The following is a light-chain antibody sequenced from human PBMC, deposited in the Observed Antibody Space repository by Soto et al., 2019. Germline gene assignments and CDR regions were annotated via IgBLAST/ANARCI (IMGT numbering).Light chain of an antibody. Sequence: ISQTPSSLSASVGDRVTITCRASQGIRNDLSWYQQKPGKAPNRLIYAAATLQGGVPSRFSGSGSGTEFTLTISSLQPKDFAPYYCLQHNSSPRTFGQGTKV. CDR3: LQHNSSPRT. CDR1: QGIRND. CDR2: AAA. J-gene: IGKJ1*01. V-gene: IGKV1-17*01.